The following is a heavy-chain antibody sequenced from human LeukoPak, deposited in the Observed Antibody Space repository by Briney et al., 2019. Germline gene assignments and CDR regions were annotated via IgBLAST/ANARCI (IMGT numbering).Heavy chain of an antibody. CDR2: ISSSSTYI. V-gene: IGHV3-21*01. J-gene: IGHJ4*02. D-gene: IGHD3-22*01. CDR1: GFTFSSYN. Sequence: GGSLRLSCAASGFTFSSYNMNWVRQAPGKGLEWVSSISSSSTYIYYADSVKGRFTISRDNAKNSLYLQMNSLRAEDTAVYYCARLRKGYYDSSGYYSPQYYFDYWGQGTLVTVSS. CDR3: ARLRKGYYDSSGYYSPQYYFDY.